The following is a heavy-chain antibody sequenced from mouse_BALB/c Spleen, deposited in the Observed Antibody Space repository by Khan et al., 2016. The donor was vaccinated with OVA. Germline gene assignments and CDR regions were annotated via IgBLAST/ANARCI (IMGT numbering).Heavy chain of an antibody. Sequence: VRLQQSGPELVKPGASVKISCTASGYSFTGYFMNWVMQSHGKSLEWIGRINPHIGEAFYNQKFKGKATLTVDESSSTAHMELRSLASEDSAVYYCARKNGSDVDYWGQGTTLTVSS. J-gene: IGHJ2*01. CDR3: ARKNGSDVDY. CDR1: GYSFTGYF. D-gene: IGHD1-1*01. CDR2: INPHIGEA. V-gene: IGHV1-20*02.